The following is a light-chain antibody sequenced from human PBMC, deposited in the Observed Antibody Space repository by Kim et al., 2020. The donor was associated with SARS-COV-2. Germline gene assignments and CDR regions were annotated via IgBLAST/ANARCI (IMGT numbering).Light chain of an antibody. Sequence: AIVLTQSPASLSASVGDRVTITCRASQGISSGLAWYRHKPGKAPKLLIYDASVLGSGVPLRFSGSGSGTDFTLTISSLQPEDFATYFCQQFSTYPLTFGGGTKVDIK. V-gene: IGKV1-13*02. J-gene: IGKJ4*01. CDR2: DAS. CDR3: QQFSTYPLT. CDR1: QGISSG.